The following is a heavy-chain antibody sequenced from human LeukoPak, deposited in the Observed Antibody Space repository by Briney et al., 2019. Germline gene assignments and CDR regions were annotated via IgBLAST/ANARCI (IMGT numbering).Heavy chain of an antibody. V-gene: IGHV1-18*01. CDR1: GYTFTSYG. D-gene: IGHD3-10*01. CDR3: ARDWGVRGVILGVGIDY. J-gene: IGHJ4*02. CDR2: ISAYNGNT. Sequence: ASVKVSCKASGYTFTSYGISWVRQAPGQGLEWMGWISAYNGNTDYAQKLQGRVTMTTDTSTSTAYMELRSLRSDDTAVYYCARDWGVRGVILGVGIDYWGQGTLVTVSS.